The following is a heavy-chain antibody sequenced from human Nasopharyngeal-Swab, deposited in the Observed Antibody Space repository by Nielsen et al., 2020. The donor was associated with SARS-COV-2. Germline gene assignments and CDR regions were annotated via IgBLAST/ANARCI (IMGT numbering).Heavy chain of an antibody. Sequence: SETLSLTCTVSGGSISRYYCSWILQPPGKGLEWIGYIYYSGSTNYNPSLKSRVTISVDTSKNQFSLKLSSVTAADTAVYYCARGFDYWGQGTLVTVSS. J-gene: IGHJ4*02. CDR2: IYYSGST. V-gene: IGHV4-59*13. CDR3: ARGFDY. CDR1: GGSISRYY.